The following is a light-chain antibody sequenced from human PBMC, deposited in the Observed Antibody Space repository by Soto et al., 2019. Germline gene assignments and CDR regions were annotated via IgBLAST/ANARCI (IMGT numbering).Light chain of an antibody. Sequence: EIVMTQSPATLSVAPGERATLSCRASQSVSSKLAWYQQKPGQAPRLLISGASTRATGTPARFSGSGSGTEFTLTISSLQSEDFALYYCQQYNNWPEITCGQGTRMEIK. CDR1: QSVSSK. CDR2: GAS. V-gene: IGKV3-15*01. J-gene: IGKJ5*01. CDR3: QQYNNWPEIT.